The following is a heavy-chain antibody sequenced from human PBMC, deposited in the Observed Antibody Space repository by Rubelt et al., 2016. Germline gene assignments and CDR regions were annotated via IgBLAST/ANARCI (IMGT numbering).Heavy chain of an antibody. CDR1: GYTFTSYA. D-gene: IGHD3-10*01. CDR3: ARGMRWFGENY. CDR2: ITTNTGNP. J-gene: IGHJ4*02. Sequence: VQLVQSGSELKKPGASVTVSCKASGYTFTSYAMNWVRQAPGQGLERMGWITTNTGNPTYAQGLKGRFVFSLDTSVSTAYLQISSLKAEDTAVYYCARGMRWFGENYWGQGTLVTVSS. V-gene: IGHV7-4-1*02.